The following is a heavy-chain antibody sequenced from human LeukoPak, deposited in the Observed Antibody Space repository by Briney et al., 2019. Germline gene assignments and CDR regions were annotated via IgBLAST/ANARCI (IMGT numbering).Heavy chain of an antibody. V-gene: IGHV4-4*09. D-gene: IGHD1-26*01. CDR3: ARLGSYHDF. CDR2: IHTSGGS. J-gene: IGHJ4*02. Sequence: SETLSLTCTVSGASISSYYWSWIRQTPEKGLGWMGNIHTSGGSSYYPSLKSRLTMSIDTSKNQLSLKLTSVTAADTAVYFSARLGSYHDFWGQGALVTVSS. CDR1: GASISSYY.